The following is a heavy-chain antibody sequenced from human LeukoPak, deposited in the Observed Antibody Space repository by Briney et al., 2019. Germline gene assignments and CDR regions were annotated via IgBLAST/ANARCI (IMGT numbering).Heavy chain of an antibody. D-gene: IGHD6-6*01. V-gene: IGHV3-30-3*01. J-gene: IGHJ6*02. CDR1: GFTFSSYA. Sequence: GGSLRLSCAASGFTFSSYAMHWVRQAPGKGLEWVAVISYDGSNKYYADSVKGRFTTSRDNSKNTLYLQMNSLRAEDTAVYYCARGGSSSGAYYYYYGMDVWGQGTTVTVSS. CDR3: ARGGSSSGAYYYYYGMDV. CDR2: ISYDGSNK.